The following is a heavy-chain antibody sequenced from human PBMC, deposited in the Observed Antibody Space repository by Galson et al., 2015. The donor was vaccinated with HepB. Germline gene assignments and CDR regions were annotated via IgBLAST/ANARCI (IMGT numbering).Heavy chain of an antibody. D-gene: IGHD1-26*01. J-gene: IGHJ4*02. Sequence: SLRLSCAASGFTFSSYAMHWVRQAPGKGLEWVAVISYDGSNKYYADSVKGRFTISRDNSKNTLYLQMNSLRAEDTAVYYCARDLVGATGDDYWGQGTLVTVSS. V-gene: IGHV3-30*04. CDR2: ISYDGSNK. CDR1: GFTFSSYA. CDR3: ARDLVGATGDDY.